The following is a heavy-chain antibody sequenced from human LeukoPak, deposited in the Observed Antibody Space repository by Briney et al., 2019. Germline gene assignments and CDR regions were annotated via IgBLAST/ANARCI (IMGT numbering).Heavy chain of an antibody. V-gene: IGHV4-39*07. CDR2: IYYSGST. J-gene: IGHJ4*02. Sequence: PSETLSLTCTVSGGSISSSSYYWGWIRQPPGKGLEWIGSIYYSGSTYYNPSLKSRVTISIDTSKNQFSLSLRSVTAADTAVYYCAGEVVATAGVDYWGQGTLVTVSS. CDR1: GGSISSSSYY. CDR3: AGEVVATAGVDY. D-gene: IGHD6-13*01.